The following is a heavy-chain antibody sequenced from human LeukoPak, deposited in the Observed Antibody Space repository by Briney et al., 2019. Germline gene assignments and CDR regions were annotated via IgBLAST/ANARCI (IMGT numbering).Heavy chain of an antibody. CDR3: AGEMVTTSLDAFDY. CDR2: IYYSGST. J-gene: IGHJ4*02. D-gene: IGHD1-1*01. V-gene: IGHV4-59*01. CDR1: GGSISSYY. Sequence: SETLSLTCTVSGGSISSYYWSWIRQPPGKGLEWIGYIYYSGSTNYNPSLKSRVTISVDTSKNQFSLKLSSVTAADTAVYYCAGEMVTTSLDAFDYWGQGTLVTVSS.